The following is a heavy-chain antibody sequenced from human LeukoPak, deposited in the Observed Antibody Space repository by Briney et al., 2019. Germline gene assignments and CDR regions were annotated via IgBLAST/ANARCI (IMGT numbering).Heavy chain of an antibody. Sequence: GGSLRLSCAASGFTFSNYWMSWVRQAPGKGLEWVASMYQHGNEKYFVDSVRGRFTISRDNAKNSLYLQISSLRAEDTAVYYCATLNGPLFEYWGQGTLVTVSS. CDR1: GFTFSNYW. V-gene: IGHV3-7*01. J-gene: IGHJ4*02. CDR3: ATLNGPLFEY. D-gene: IGHD2-8*01. CDR2: MYQHGNEK.